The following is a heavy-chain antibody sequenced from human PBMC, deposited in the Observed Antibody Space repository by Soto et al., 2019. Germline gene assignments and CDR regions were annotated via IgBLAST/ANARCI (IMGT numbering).Heavy chain of an antibody. V-gene: IGHV1-46*02. Sequence: VKVSCKTSGYSFNNYYMNWVRQAPGQGLEWMGIINPSDGSTTYAQKFQGRVTLTRDTSTSTVYMELSSLISEDTAVYYCARDQEGYTYGYYFDSWGQGTLVTVSS. CDR1: GYSFNNYY. J-gene: IGHJ4*02. CDR3: ARDQEGYTYGYYFDS. D-gene: IGHD3-3*01. CDR2: INPSDGST.